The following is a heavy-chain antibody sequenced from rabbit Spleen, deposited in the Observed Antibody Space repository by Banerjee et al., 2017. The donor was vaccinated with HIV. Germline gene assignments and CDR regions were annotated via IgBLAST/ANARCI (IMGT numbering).Heavy chain of an antibody. CDR1: GVSFTSNYY. CDR2: IDTGSSGFT. V-gene: IGHV1S40*01. CDR3: ARDLVAVIGWNFNL. D-gene: IGHD1-1*01. Sequence: QSLEESGGDLVKPGASLTLTCTASGVSFTSNYYMCWVRQAPGKGLEWIACIDTGSSGFTYFASWAKGRFVMSRTSSTTVTLQMTSLTAADTATYVCARDLVAVIGWNFNLWGPGTLVTVS. J-gene: IGHJ4*01.